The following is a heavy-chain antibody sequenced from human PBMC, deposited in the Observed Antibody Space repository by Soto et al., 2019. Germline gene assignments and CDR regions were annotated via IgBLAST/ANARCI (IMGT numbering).Heavy chain of an antibody. D-gene: IGHD2-15*01. J-gene: IGHJ4*02. CDR2: ISYDGSNK. CDR1: AFTFSSYG. CDR3: AKDWGHCSGGSCFQRFDY. V-gene: IGHV3-30*18. Sequence: GGSLRLSCAASAFTFSSYGMHWVRQAPGKGLEWVAVISYDGSNKYYADSVKGRFTISRDNSKNTLDLQMNSLRAEDTAVYYCAKDWGHCSGGSCFQRFDYWGQGTLVTVSS.